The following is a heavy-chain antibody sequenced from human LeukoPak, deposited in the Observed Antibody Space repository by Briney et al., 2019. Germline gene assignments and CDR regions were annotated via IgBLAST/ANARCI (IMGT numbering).Heavy chain of an antibody. Sequence: GASVKVSCKASGYTFTSYYMHWVRQAPGQGLEWMGIINPSGGSTSYAQKFQGRVTMTEDTSTDTAYMELSSLRSEDTAVYYCATAGDGGIAEYGIWGQGTLVTVSS. J-gene: IGHJ4*02. CDR1: GYTFTSYY. CDR3: ATAGDGGIAEYGI. D-gene: IGHD6-13*01. CDR2: INPSGGST. V-gene: IGHV1-46*01.